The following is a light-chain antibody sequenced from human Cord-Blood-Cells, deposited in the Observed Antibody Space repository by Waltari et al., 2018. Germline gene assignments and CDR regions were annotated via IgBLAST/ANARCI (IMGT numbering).Light chain of an antibody. CDR3: QQRSNWPLT. CDR2: DAS. Sequence: EIVLTQSPATLSWSSGERATLSCRASQSVSSYLALYQQKPGQAPRLLIYDASRRATGIPARFSGSESGTDFTLTISSLEPEEFADYYCQQRSNWPLTFGGGTKVEIK. J-gene: IGKJ4*01. CDR1: QSVSSY. V-gene: IGKV3-11*01.